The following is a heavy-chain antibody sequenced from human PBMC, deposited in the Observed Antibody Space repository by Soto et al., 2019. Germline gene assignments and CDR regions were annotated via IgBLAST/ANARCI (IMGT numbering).Heavy chain of an antibody. J-gene: IGHJ5*02. CDR1: GFSLDTRGVG. V-gene: IGHV2-5*01. CDR3: AHRLSAAGLFDH. CDR2: IYGNDEQ. Sequence: QITLKESGPTLVTPRQTLRLTCTFSGFSLDTRGVGAGWVRQPPGKALEWLALIYGNDEQRLNPSLQSRLTIAKDTPKSQVVLTMTNMDPVDTATYFCAHRLSAAGLFDHWGQGTLVSVSS. D-gene: IGHD6-13*01.